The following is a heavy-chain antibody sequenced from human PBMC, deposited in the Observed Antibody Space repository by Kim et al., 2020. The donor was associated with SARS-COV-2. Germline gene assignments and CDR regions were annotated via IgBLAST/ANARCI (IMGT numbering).Heavy chain of an antibody. J-gene: IGHJ4*02. CDR3: AKGSYYDILTGYYGIDY. Sequence: GGSLRLSCAASGLTFSRYAMHWVRQAPGKGLEWVAVISYDGSNKYYADSVKGRFTISRDNSKNTLYLQMNSLRAEDTAVYYCAKGSYYDILTGYYGIDYWGQGTLVTVSS. CDR2: ISYDGSNK. V-gene: IGHV3-30*18. CDR1: GLTFSRYA. D-gene: IGHD3-9*01.